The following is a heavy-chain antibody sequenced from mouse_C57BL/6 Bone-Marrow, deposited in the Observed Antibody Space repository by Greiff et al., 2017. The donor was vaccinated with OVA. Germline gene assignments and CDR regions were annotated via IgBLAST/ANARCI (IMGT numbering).Heavy chain of an antibody. CDR1: GFNIKDDY. J-gene: IGHJ2*01. CDR2: IDPENGDT. CDR3: TLYYYGSSYVDYFDY. D-gene: IGHD1-1*01. V-gene: IGHV14-4*01. Sequence: EVKLQESGAELVRPGASVKLSCTASGFNIKDDYMHWVKQRPEPGLEWIGWIDPENGDTEYASKFQGKATITADTSSNTAYLQLSILSSEDTAVYYCTLYYYGSSYVDYFDYWGQGTTLTVSS.